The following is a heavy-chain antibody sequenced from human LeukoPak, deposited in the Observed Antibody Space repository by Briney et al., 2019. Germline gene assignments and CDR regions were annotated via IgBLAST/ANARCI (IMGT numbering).Heavy chain of an antibody. Sequence: GASVKVSCKASGYTFTAYYIHWVRQAPGQGLEWMGWINPNSGGTNYAQKFQGRVTMTRDTSISTAYMELGSLRSDDTAMYYCARFSAYSSTWGDYWGQGTLVTVSS. J-gene: IGHJ4*02. CDR1: GYTFTAYY. CDR2: INPNSGGT. D-gene: IGHD2/OR15-2a*01. V-gene: IGHV1-2*02. CDR3: ARFSAYSSTWGDY.